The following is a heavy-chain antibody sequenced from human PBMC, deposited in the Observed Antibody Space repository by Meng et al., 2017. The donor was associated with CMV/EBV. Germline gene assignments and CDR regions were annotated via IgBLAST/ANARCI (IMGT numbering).Heavy chain of an antibody. CDR1: GGTFSSYA. V-gene: IGHV1-69*12. CDR3: ARMPRDGYNYIDY. CDR2: IIPIFGTA. D-gene: IGHD5-24*01. J-gene: IGHJ4*02. Sequence: QVQLVQSWAEVQLPWSSVKVSCKASGGTFSSYAISWVRQASGQGLEWMGGIIPIFGTANYAQKFQGRVTITAEESTSTAYMELSSLRSEDTAVYYCARMPRDGYNYIDYWGQGTLVTVSS.